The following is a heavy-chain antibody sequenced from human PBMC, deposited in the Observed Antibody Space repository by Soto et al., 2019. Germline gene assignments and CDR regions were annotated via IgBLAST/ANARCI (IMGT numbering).Heavy chain of an antibody. J-gene: IGHJ4*02. CDR2: LDNDGTNT. Sequence: EVQLVESGGGLVQPGGSLSLSCAASGFTFSTYWMHWVRQAPGKGLVWVSRLDNDGTNTRYADSVKGRFTVSRDNGKNTVYLQRDRLRAEDKGVYYWARDGGTYFDYWHQGDLVTFAS. V-gene: IGHV3-74*01. CDR3: ARDGGTYFDY. D-gene: IGHD3-16*01. CDR1: GFTFSTYW.